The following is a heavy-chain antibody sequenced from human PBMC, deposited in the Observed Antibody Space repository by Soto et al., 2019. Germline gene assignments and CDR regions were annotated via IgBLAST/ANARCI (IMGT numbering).Heavy chain of an antibody. V-gene: IGHV3-7*01. D-gene: IGHD2-15*01. CDR3: AKRDGGNPDFDY. CDR1: GFTFSRFW. Sequence: PGGSLRLSCAASGFTFSRFWMSWVRQVPGKGLEWVANINHDGTEKYYVDSVKGRFTISKDNIKNTLYLQMNSLRAEDSAVYYCAKRDGGNPDFDYWGQG. CDR2: INHDGTEK. J-gene: IGHJ4*02.